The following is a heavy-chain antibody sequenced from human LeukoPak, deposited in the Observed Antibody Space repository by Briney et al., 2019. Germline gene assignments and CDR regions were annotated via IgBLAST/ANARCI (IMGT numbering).Heavy chain of an antibody. CDR1: GFTFSSFE. Sequence: PGGSLRLSCAASGFTFSSFEMNWVRQAPGKGLEWLSYIDSGSGNIYYRDSVKGRFTISRDNAQDSLYLQMDSLRDEDTAVYYCAREDDDWGPNTLDVWGQGTVVTVSS. CDR2: IDSGSGNI. V-gene: IGHV3-48*02. D-gene: IGHD7-27*01. CDR3: AREDDDWGPNTLDV. J-gene: IGHJ3*01.